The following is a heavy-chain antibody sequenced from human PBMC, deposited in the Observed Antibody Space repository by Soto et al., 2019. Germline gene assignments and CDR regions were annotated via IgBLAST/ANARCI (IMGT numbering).Heavy chain of an antibody. CDR1: GVTFSSYG. CDR3: ARAHPSRDGYNMGSY. Sequence: QVQLVQSGAEVKKPGSSVKVSCKASGVTFSSYGISWVRQAPGQGLEWMGGIIPITGAADYAQKFQARVTITAARSTCKVHMELRSQRSEDTAVDCCARAHPSRDGYNMGSYWGQGTLVTVSS. CDR2: IIPITGAA. J-gene: IGHJ4*02. D-gene: IGHD5-12*01. V-gene: IGHV1-69*14.